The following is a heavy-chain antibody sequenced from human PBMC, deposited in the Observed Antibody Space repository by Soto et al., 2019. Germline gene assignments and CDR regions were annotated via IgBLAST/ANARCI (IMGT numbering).Heavy chain of an antibody. V-gene: IGHV1-18*01. D-gene: IGHD3-9*01. CDR1: GYTFSREG. J-gene: IGHJ5*02. CDR3: GRDYDILTGYYRGDWFDP. Sequence: ASFRFSCKASGYTFSREGISWVRLALGQGPERMGGIGAYNGNTPYAQKLQGRVAMPTDTSTSTAYMELRSLRSDDTAVYYCGRDYDILTGYYRGDWFDPWG. CDR2: IGAYNGNT.